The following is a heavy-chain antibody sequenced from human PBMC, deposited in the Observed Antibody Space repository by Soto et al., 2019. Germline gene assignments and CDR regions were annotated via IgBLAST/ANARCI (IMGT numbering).Heavy chain of an antibody. CDR1: GGTFNTYG. V-gene: IGHV1-69*01. CDR2: IIPLFGTT. CDR3: ARVVELAGWMPFDS. D-gene: IGHD1-1*01. J-gene: IGHJ4*02. Sequence: QVHLVQSGAEVKKPGSSVKVSCRASGGTFNTYGFNWVRQAPGQGLEWMGGIIPLFGTTTYAQNFQGRVTITADQSTTTAYMEMSGLTSEDTAVYFCARVVELAGWMPFDSLGQGTLVTVSS.